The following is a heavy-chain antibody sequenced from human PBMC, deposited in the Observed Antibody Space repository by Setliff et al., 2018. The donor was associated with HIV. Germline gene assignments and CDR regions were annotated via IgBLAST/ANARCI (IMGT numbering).Heavy chain of an antibody. D-gene: IGHD5-18*01. V-gene: IGHV4-31*03. CDR2: IYYSGGT. CDR3: ARDRYTYGYFDY. Sequence: PSETLSLTCTVSGGSISSGGYYWSWIRQHPGKGLEWIGYIYYSGGTHYNPSLKSRVIISIDTSKNQFSLKLSSVTAADTALYYCARDRYTYGYFDYWGQGTLVTVSS. CDR1: GGSISSGGYY. J-gene: IGHJ4*02.